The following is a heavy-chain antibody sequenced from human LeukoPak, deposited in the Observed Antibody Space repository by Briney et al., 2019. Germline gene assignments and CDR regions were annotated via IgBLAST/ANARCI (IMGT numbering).Heavy chain of an antibody. D-gene: IGHD6-19*01. J-gene: IGHJ4*02. CDR1: GFTFSDYA. CDR2: ISSSSSYI. CDR3: ARDFYSGSWGGWYAY. Sequence: GGSLRLSCAASGFTFSDYAMSWVRQAPGKGLEWVSSISSSSSYIYYADSVKGRFTISRDNAKNSLYLQMNSLRAEDTAVYYCARDFYSGSWGGWYAYWGQGTLVTVSS. V-gene: IGHV3-21*01.